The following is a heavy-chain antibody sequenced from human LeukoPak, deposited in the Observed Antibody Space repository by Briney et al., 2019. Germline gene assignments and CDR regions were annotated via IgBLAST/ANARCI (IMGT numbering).Heavy chain of an antibody. J-gene: IGHJ5*02. CDR2: ISSSGSTI. Sequence: GGSLRLSCAASGFTFSDYYMSWIRQAQGQGLEWVSYISSSGSTIYYADSVKGRFTISRDNAKNSLYLQMNSLRAEDTAVYYCAREHTVRFFGDWFDPWGQGTLVTVSS. V-gene: IGHV3-11*01. CDR1: GFTFSDYY. CDR3: AREHTVRFFGDWFDP. D-gene: IGHD3-3*01.